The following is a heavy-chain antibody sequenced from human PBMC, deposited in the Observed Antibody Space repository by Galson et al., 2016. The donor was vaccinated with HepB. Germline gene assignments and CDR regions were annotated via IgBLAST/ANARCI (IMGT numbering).Heavy chain of an antibody. CDR2: IYYSGST. V-gene: IGHV4-39*07. Sequence: SETLSLTCTVSGGSITSSNYYWAWIRQPPGQGLECIGTIYYSGSTYYKPSLKSRLSISVDTSKSQFSLKLSSVTAADTAVYYCARDALHGMDVWGQGTTVTVSS. CDR3: ARDALHGMDV. CDR1: GGSITSSNYY. J-gene: IGHJ6*02.